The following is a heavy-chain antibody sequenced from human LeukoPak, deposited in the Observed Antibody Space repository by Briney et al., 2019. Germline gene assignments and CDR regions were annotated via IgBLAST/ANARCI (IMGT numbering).Heavy chain of an antibody. CDR3: ARVRGSYSDWYFDL. V-gene: IGHV4-4*07. D-gene: IGHD1-26*01. J-gene: IGHJ2*01. CDR1: GGSISSYY. CDR2: IYTSGST. Sequence: SETLSLTCTVSGGSISSYYWSWIRQPAGKGLEWIGRIYTSGSTNYNPSLKSRVTMSVDTPKNQFSLKLSSVTAADTAVYYCARVRGSYSDWYFDLWGRGTLVTVSS.